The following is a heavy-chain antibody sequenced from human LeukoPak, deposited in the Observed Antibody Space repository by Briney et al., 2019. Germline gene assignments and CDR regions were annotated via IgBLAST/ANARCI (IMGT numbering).Heavy chain of an antibody. CDR3: ARANYDILTGYLDP. CDR2: VNPSSGDT. V-gene: IGHV1-46*01. Sequence: GASVKVSCKGSGYTFSTYYVHWVQQAPGEGLEWMGVVNPSSGDTRYAQKFRGRVTMTRETSTDTVYMDLRSLKTEDTAVYYCARANYDILTGYLDPWGQGTRVTVSS. J-gene: IGHJ5*02. CDR1: GYTFSTYY. D-gene: IGHD3-9*01.